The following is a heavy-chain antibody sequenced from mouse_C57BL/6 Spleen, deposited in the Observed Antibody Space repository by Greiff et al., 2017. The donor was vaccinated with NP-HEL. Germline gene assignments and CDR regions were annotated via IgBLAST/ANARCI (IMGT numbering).Heavy chain of an antibody. CDR1: GFTFSSYA. CDR2: ISSGGDYI. V-gene: IGHV5-9-1*02. Sequence: EVKLMESGEGLVKPGGSLKLSCAASGFTFSSYAMSWVRQTPEKRLEWVAYISSGGDYIYYADTVKGRFTISRDNARNTLYLQMSSLKSEDTAMYYCTRDRITTVVNPEGFAYWGQGTLVTVSA. CDR3: TRDRITTVVNPEGFAY. J-gene: IGHJ3*01. D-gene: IGHD1-1*01.